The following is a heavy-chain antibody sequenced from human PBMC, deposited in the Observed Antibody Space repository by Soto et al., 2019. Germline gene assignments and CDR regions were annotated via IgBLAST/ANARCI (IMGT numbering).Heavy chain of an antibody. CDR3: ARDTSSWYRVDY. CDR1: GYTFTSYC. J-gene: IGHJ4*02. Sequence: ASVKVSCKASGYTFTSYCIHWVRQAPGQGLEGMGIINPDGGSTSYAQKFQGRVTMTRDTSTSTLYMELSSLKSDDTAVYYCARDTSSWYRVDYWGQGSLVTVSS. D-gene: IGHD6-13*01. V-gene: IGHV1-46*01. CDR2: INPDGGST.